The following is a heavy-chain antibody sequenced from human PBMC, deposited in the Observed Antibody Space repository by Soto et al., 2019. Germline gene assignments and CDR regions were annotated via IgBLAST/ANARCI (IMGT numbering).Heavy chain of an antibody. J-gene: IGHJ3*02. CDR2: IYYSGST. D-gene: IGHD1-1*01. Sequence: SETLALTCTVSGGSISSGGYYWSWIRQHPGKGLEWIGYIYYSGSTYYNPSLKSRVTISVDTSKNQFSLKLSSVTAADTAVYYCASRTWHRPFDIWGQGTMVTVSS. CDR3: ASRTWHRPFDI. V-gene: IGHV4-31*03. CDR1: GGSISSGGYY.